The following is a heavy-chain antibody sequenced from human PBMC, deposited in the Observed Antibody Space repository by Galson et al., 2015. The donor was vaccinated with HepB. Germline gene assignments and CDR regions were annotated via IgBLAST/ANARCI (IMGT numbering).Heavy chain of an antibody. CDR2: ISSNGGRT. D-gene: IGHD6-19*01. J-gene: IGHJ4*02. Sequence: SLRLSCAVSGFTFSGYSMTWVRQAPGKGLEWVSAISSNGGRTYYADSVKGRFTISRDNSKNTLYLQLNSLRAEDTAVYFCASLQWLIRSLDYWGQGTLVSVSS. CDR1: GFTFSGYS. CDR3: ASLQWLIRSLDY. V-gene: IGHV3-23*01.